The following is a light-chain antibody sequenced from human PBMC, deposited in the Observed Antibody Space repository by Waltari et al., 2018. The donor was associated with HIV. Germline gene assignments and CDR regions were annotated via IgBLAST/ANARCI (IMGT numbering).Light chain of an antibody. CDR1: NVPSNS. CDR2: VDT. CDR3: HVWDSAGDGHV. V-gene: IGLV3-21*02. J-gene: IGLJ1*01. Sequence: SYVLTLPPSASVAPGQPAGVTCGGHNVPSNSVHWYQQKAGQPPTLGLYVDTDRPSGIPERFSGAHSGNTATLTISRVEVGDEADYYCHVWDSAGDGHVFGSGTKVTV.